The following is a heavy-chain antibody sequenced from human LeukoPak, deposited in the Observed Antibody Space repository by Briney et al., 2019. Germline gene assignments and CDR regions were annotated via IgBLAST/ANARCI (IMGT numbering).Heavy chain of an antibody. J-gene: IGHJ3*02. CDR1: GFTFSSYS. D-gene: IGHD3-22*01. CDR3: AGYASSGRRDSSDI. CDR2: ITRSSYI. Sequence: GGSLRLSCAASGFTFSSYSMNWVRQAPGKGLEWVSSITRSSYIYYADSVKGRFTISRDNAKSSLYLQMNTLRAEDTALYYCAGYASSGRRDSSDIWGQGTKVTVSS. V-gene: IGHV3-21*01.